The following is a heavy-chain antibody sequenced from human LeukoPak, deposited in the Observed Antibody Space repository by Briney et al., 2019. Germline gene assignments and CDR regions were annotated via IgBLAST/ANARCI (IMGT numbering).Heavy chain of an antibody. J-gene: IGHJ4*02. D-gene: IGHD3-10*01. Sequence: SETLSLTCTVSGESINSFYWSWIRQPAGKGLEWIGRIYSSGSTNYSPSLKSRVTISVDRSKNQFSLKLSSVTAADTAVYYCARHGDYYGSGSRYWGQGTLVTVSS. CDR1: GESINSFY. V-gene: IGHV4-4*07. CDR2: IYSSGST. CDR3: ARHGDYYGSGSRY.